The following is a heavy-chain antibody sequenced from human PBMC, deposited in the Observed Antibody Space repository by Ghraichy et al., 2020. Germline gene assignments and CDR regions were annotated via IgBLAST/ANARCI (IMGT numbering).Heavy chain of an antibody. CDR1: GGTFSSYA. J-gene: IGHJ6*02. CDR2: IIPILGIA. V-gene: IGHV1-69*04. Sequence: SVKVSCKASGGTFSSYAISWVRQAPGQGLEWMGRIIPILGIANYAQKFQGRVTITADKSTSTAYMELSSLRSEDTAVYYCARYCSSTYYGMDVWGQGTTVTVSS. CDR3: ARYCSSTYYGMDV. D-gene: IGHD2-2*01.